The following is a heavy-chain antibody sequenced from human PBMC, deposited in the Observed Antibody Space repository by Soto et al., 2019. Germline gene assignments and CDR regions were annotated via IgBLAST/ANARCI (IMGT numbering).Heavy chain of an antibody. CDR1: GPSFSSYA. D-gene: IGHD6-13*01. CDR2: ISGSGEVR. V-gene: IGHV3-23*01. J-gene: IGHJ4*02. CDR3: AGPVGGYQVLFGTWYGTRSDF. Sequence: QLLESGGGFVQPGGSLQLSCEASGPSFSSYAMTWIRQTPGKGLEWLSGISGSGEVRLYGDAVRGRVTISRDNSKNVVYLQLTSRSPEDTAVYYCAGPVGGYQVLFGTWYGTRSDFWGQGTLVTVSS.